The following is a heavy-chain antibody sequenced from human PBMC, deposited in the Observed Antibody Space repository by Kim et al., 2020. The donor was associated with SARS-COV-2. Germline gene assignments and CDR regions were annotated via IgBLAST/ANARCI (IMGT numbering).Heavy chain of an antibody. Sequence: GGSLRLSCAASGFTFSSYWMHWVRQAPGKGLVWVSRSNSDGSSTRYADSVKGRFTISRENARNTLYLQMNSLRAEDTAVYYCARGSSGWYAPLGYYYGMDVWGQGPTVTVSS. CDR3: ARGSSGWYAPLGYYYGMDV. D-gene: IGHD6-19*01. CDR2: SNSDGSST. CDR1: GFTFSSYW. V-gene: IGHV3-74*01. J-gene: IGHJ6*02.